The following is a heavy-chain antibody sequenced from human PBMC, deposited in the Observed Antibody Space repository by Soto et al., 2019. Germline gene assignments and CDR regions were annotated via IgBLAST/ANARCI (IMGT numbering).Heavy chain of an antibody. CDR3: ARASGYLAHSPSVAYFDP. D-gene: IGHD6-25*01. CDR2: ISVYSGKT. CDR1: GYTSTNYG. V-gene: IGHV1-18*01. Sequence: ASVKVSCKASGYTSTNYGIAWVRQAPGQGLEWMGWISVYSGKTNYAQNVQVRLTMTTDTSTSAAYMELTNLRSDDTAVYYCARASGYLAHSPSVAYFDPWGQGTLVTVSS. J-gene: IGHJ5*02.